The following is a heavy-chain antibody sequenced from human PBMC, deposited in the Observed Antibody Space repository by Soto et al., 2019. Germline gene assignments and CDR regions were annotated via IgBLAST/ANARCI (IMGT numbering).Heavy chain of an antibody. D-gene: IGHD3-3*01. CDR2: IKPNSGGT. V-gene: IGHV1-2*04. CDR3: ARPYDFWNGYPDAFDI. CDR1: GYTFTGYY. J-gene: IGHJ3*02. Sequence: ASVKVSCKASGYTFTGYYMHWVRQAPGQGLEWMGWIKPNSGGTNYAPKFQGWVTMTRDTSISTAYMELIRLRSADTAEYYCARPYDFWNGYPDAFDIWGQGTMVTVSS.